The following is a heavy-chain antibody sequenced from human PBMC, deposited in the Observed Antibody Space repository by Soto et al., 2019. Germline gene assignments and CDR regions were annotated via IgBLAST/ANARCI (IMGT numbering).Heavy chain of an antibody. CDR3: ARGAIFGVVIIPGYYSGMDV. J-gene: IGHJ6*02. V-gene: IGHV1-2*02. CDR1: GYTFTGYY. Sequence: ASLKVSCKASGYTFTGYYMHWVRQAPGQGLEWMGWINPNSGGTNYAQKFQGSVTMTRDTSISTAYMELSRLRSDETAVYYCARGAIFGVVIIPGYYSGMDVWGQGTTVTVSS. CDR2: INPNSGGT. D-gene: IGHD3-3*01.